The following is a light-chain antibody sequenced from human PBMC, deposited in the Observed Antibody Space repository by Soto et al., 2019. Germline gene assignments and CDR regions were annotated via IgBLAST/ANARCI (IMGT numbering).Light chain of an antibody. Sequence: AIRMTQSPSSFSASTGDRVTITCRASQGISSYLAWYQQKPGKAPKLLVYAASTLQYGVPSRFSGSGSGTDFTLTISCLQSEDFATYFCQQYDTYPQTFGQGTKLEIK. CDR1: QGISSY. J-gene: IGKJ2*01. CDR3: QQYDTYPQT. V-gene: IGKV1-8*01. CDR2: AAS.